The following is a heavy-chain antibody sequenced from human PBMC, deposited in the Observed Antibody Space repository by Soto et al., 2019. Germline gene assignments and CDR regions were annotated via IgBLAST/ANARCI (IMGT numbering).Heavy chain of an antibody. CDR1: GYSFTSYW. V-gene: IGHV5-51*01. J-gene: IGHJ4*02. CDR3: ARGRGCGGDCYYIDD. CDR2: IYPGDSDT. D-gene: IGHD2-21*02. Sequence: PGESLKISCKGSGYSFTSYWIGWVRQMPGKGLEWMGIIYPGDSDTRYSPSFQGQVTISADKSISTAYLQWSSLKASDTAMYYCARGRGCGGDCYYIDDSGQGTRVTVSS.